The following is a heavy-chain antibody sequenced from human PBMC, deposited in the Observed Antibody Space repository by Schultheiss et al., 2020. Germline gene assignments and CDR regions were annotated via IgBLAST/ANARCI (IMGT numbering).Heavy chain of an antibody. CDR2: ISSSGSTI. D-gene: IGHD3-10*01. CDR3: AKDDGVAEYFQH. V-gene: IGHV3-48*01. CDR1: GFTFSSYG. J-gene: IGHJ1*01. Sequence: GGSLRLSCAASGFTFSSYGMHWVRQAPGKGLEWVSYISSSGSTIYYADSVKGRFTISRDNSKNTLYLQMNSLRAEDTAVYYCAKDDGVAEYFQHWGQGTLVTLSS.